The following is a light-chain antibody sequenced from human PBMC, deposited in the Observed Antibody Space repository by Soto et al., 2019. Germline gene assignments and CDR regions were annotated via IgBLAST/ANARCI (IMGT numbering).Light chain of an antibody. CDR2: EGS. J-gene: IGLJ2*01. V-gene: IGLV2-23*01. CDR3: CSYAGSSTFHVV. Sequence: QSALTQPASVSGSPGQSITISCTGTSSDVGSYNLVSWYQQHTGKAPKLIIYEGSKRPSGVSNRFSGSKSGNTASLTISGLQAEDEADYYCCSYAGSSTFHVVFGGGTKLTVL. CDR1: SSDVGSYNL.